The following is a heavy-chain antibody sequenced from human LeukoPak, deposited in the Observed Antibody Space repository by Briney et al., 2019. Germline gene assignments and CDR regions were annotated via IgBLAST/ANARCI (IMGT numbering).Heavy chain of an antibody. CDR3: ARDPRDGYNSGY. CDR2: INPNSGGT. CDR1: GYTFTGYY. D-gene: IGHD5-24*01. Sequence: GASVKVSCKASGYTFTGYYMHWARQAPGQGLEWMGWINPNSGGTNYAQKFQGRVTMTRDTSISTAYMELSRLRPDDTAVYYCARDPRDGYNSGYWGQGALVTVSS. V-gene: IGHV1-2*02. J-gene: IGHJ4*02.